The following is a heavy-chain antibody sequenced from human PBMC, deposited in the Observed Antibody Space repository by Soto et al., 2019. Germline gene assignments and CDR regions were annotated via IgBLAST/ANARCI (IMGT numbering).Heavy chain of an antibody. D-gene: IGHD2-21*02. V-gene: IGHV1-69*01. CDR1: GGTFSSYA. CDR2: IIPIFGTA. CDR3: AREVDIVVVTAIRPFYGMDV. Sequence: QVQLVQSGAEVKKPGSSVKVSCKASGGTFSSYAISWVRQAPGQGLEWMGGIIPIFGTANYAQKFQGRVTITQDDTPSTAYMELSSLRSDGTAVYYCAREVDIVVVTAIRPFYGMDVWGQGTTVTVS. J-gene: IGHJ6*02.